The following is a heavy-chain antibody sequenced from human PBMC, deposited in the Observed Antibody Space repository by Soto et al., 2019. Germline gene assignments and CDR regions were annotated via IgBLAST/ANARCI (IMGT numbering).Heavy chain of an antibody. CDR3: AGGTLFGGTWGFDP. J-gene: IGHJ5*02. D-gene: IGHD3-3*01. CDR1: GGSTSSVGYS. V-gene: IGHV4-30-2*01. Sequence: QLQLQESGSGLVKPSQTLSLTCAVSGGSTSSVGYSWNWIRQPPGRGLEWIGYIFHTGNTYYSPSLRRRVTISIDRSKSQFSLKLISVTAADTAVYFCAGGTLFGGTWGFDPWGQGTLVTVSS. CDR2: IFHTGNT.